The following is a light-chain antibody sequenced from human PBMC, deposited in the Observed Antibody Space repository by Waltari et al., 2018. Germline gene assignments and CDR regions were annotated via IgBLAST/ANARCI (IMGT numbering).Light chain of an antibody. CDR3: QQSDTSSVT. J-gene: IGKJ5*01. Sequence: TLSCRASQSISSTYLAWYQQKPGQAPSLLIYAASSRATGIPDRFSGSGSGTDFTLTINRLEPEDFAVYYCQQSDTSSVTFGQGTRLEIK. CDR2: AAS. V-gene: IGKV3-20*01. CDR1: QSISSTY.